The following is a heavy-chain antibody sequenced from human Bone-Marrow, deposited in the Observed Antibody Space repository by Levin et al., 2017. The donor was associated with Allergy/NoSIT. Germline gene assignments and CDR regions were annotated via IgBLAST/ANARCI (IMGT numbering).Heavy chain of an antibody. V-gene: IGHV5-10-1*01. CDR2: IDPSDSYS. CDR3: VRHIGPVGFVPAAIPLGFDY. CDR1: GYSFTSFW. J-gene: IGHJ4*02. Sequence: GASVKVSCKGSGYSFTSFWISWVRQMPGKGLEWMGKIDPSDSYSKKSPSFQDHVAFSVDKSINTAYLQWNSLKASDTAIYYCVRHIGPVGFVPAAIPLGFDYWGQGSLVTVSS. D-gene: IGHD2-2*01.